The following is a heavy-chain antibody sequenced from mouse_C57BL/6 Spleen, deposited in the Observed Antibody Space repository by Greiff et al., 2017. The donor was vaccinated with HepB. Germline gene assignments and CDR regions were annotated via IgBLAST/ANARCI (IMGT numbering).Heavy chain of an antibody. J-gene: IGHJ4*01. D-gene: IGHD1-1*01. Sequence: VQLQQSGPELVKPGASVKISCKASGYAFSSSWMNWVKQRPGKGLEWIGRIYPGDGDTNYNGKFKGKATLTADKSSSTAYMQLSSLTSADSAVYFCASERGTTYYYAMDYWGQGTSVTVSS. CDR3: ASERGTTYYYAMDY. CDR1: GYAFSSSW. V-gene: IGHV1-82*01. CDR2: IYPGDGDT.